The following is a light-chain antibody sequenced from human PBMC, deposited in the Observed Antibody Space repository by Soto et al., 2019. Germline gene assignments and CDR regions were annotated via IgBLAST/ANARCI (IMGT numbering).Light chain of an antibody. V-gene: IGKV4-1*01. Sequence: TVMTQSPESLAVSLGERATINCKSSQPVLYSSNNRNYLAWYQQRPGQPPKLLIYWASTRESGVPDRFSGSGSGTDFPLTLTSLQAEDVAVYYCHQYLSAPFTFCQGTKLEIK. CDR2: WAS. CDR1: QPVLYSSNNRNY. J-gene: IGKJ2*01. CDR3: HQYLSAPFT.